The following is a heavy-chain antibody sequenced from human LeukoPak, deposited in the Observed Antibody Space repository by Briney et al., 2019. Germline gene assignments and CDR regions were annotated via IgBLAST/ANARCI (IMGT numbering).Heavy chain of an antibody. CDR2: ISGSGGST. Sequence: PGGSLRLSCAASGFTFSSFAMSWVRQAPGEGLEWVSGISGSGGSTYYADSVKGRFSISRDNSKNTLHLQMNSLRAEDTAVYYCARGTTVTTWCFQHWGQGTLVTASS. D-gene: IGHD4-17*01. V-gene: IGHV3-23*01. CDR1: GFTFSSFA. CDR3: ARGTTVTTWCFQH. J-gene: IGHJ1*01.